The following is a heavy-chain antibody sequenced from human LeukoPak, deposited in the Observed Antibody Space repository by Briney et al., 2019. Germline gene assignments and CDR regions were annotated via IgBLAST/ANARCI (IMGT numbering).Heavy chain of an antibody. D-gene: IGHD5-12*01. CDR3: ARHEGGRYNAY. CDR2: IYYTGTT. J-gene: IGHJ4*02. CDR1: GGSINNYY. V-gene: IGHV4-59*08. Sequence: PSETLSLTCTVSGGSINNYYWSWFRQPPGKTLEWVGYIYYTGTTNYNPSLTSRVTMSVDTSKNQFSLKLSSVTAADTAVYYCARHEGGRYNAYWGQGTLVTVSS.